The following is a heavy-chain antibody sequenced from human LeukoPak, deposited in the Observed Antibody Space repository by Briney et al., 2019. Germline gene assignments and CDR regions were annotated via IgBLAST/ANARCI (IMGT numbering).Heavy chain of an antibody. CDR1: GDSVSGNRAT. D-gene: IGHD3-9*01. V-gene: IGHV6-1*01. Sequence: SQTLSLTCAISGDSVSGNRATWNWLRQSPSRGLEWLGRIYYRSKWYSDYAVSVKGRITINPDTSKNQFSLLLNSVTPEDTAVYFCGRAEHDWGSDYWGQGALVTVSS. CDR3: GRAEHDWGSDY. J-gene: IGHJ4*02. CDR2: IYYRSKWYS.